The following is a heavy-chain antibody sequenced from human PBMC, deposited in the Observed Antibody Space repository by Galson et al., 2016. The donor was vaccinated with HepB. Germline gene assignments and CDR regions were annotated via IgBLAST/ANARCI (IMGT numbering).Heavy chain of an antibody. J-gene: IGHJ4*02. V-gene: IGHV5-10-1*01. CDR3: AIRLYSSGSFDY. D-gene: IGHD6-19*01. CDR1: GYTFTDYW. CDR2: IDPSDSYT. Sequence: QSGAEVKKPGESLKISCETSGYTFTDYWIGWVRQMPGKGLEWMGSIDPSDSYTNYSQSFQGHVTISTDRSISTAYLQWSSLKASDTAIYYCAIRLYSSGSFDYWGQGTLVTVSS.